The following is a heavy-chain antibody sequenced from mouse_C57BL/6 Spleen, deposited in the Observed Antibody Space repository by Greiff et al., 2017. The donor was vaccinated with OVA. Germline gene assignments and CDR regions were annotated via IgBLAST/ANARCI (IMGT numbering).Heavy chain of an antibody. V-gene: IGHV5-4*01. CDR3: ARDYYYGSPDY. J-gene: IGHJ4*01. D-gene: IGHD1-1*01. CDR1: GFTFSSYA. CDR2: ISDGGSYT. Sequence: EVQRVESGGGLVKPGGSLKLSCAASGFTFSSYAMSWVRQTPEKRLEWVATISDGGSYTYYPDNVKGRFTISRDNAKNNLYLQMSHLKSEDTAMYYCARDYYYGSPDYWGQGTSVTVSS.